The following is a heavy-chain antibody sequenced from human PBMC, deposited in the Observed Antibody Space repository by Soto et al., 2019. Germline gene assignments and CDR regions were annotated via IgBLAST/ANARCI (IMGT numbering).Heavy chain of an antibody. J-gene: IGHJ3*02. CDR1: AYTFTGYY. V-gene: IGHV1-2*02. Sequence: ASVKVSCKASAYTFTGYYIHWVRQAPGQGLEWMGWINPNSGGTNYEQMFQGRVTITRDSSISTAYMELSRLISEYTAVYFCWSEPSFYAPDAFDIWGQGTMVTVSS. CDR2: INPNSGGT. D-gene: IGHD4-17*01. CDR3: WSEPSFYAPDAFDI.